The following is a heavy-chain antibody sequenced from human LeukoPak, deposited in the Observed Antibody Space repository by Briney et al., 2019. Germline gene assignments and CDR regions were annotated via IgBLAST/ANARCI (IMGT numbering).Heavy chain of an antibody. Sequence: GGSLRLSCAASGFTFSSYSMNWVRQAPGKGLEWVSYITSSSSTIYYADSVKGRFTISRDNDKNSLYLQMNSLRAEDTAVYYCATSIKNYDSSGYTFDYWGQGTLVTVSS. J-gene: IGHJ4*02. CDR2: ITSSSSTI. CDR1: GFTFSSYS. V-gene: IGHV3-48*04. D-gene: IGHD3-22*01. CDR3: ATSIKNYDSSGYTFDY.